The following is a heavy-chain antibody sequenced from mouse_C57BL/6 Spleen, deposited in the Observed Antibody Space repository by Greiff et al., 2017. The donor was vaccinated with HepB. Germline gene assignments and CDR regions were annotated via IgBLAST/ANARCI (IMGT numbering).Heavy chain of an antibody. V-gene: IGHV3-6*01. Sequence: EVQLQQSGPGLVKPSQSLSLTCSVTGYSITSGYYWNWILQFPGNKLEWMGYISYDGSNNYNPSLKNRISITRDTSKNQFFLKLNSVTTEDTATYYCAREDSNYAFDYWGQGTTLTVSS. CDR3: AREDSNYAFDY. J-gene: IGHJ2*01. D-gene: IGHD2-5*01. CDR1: GYSITSGYY. CDR2: ISYDGSN.